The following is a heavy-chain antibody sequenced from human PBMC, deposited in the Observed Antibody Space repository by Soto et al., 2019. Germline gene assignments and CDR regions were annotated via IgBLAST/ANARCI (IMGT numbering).Heavy chain of an antibody. Sequence: EEQLVESGGGLVQPGGSLRLSCAASDLTFSSYWMHWVREPPGKGLVWVSRIKRDGSSTSYADSVEGRFTISRDNAKNTVYLQMNSLRGEDTAVYYCARDNVHGTYYTPSWGQGTLVTVSS. CDR2: IKRDGSST. V-gene: IGHV3-74*01. CDR3: ARDNVHGTYYTPS. D-gene: IGHD3-3*01. J-gene: IGHJ5*02. CDR1: DLTFSSYW.